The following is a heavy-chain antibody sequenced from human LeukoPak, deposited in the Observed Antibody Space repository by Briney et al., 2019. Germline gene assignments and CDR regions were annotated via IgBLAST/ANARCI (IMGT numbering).Heavy chain of an antibody. V-gene: IGHV1-2*02. CDR2: INPNSGGT. D-gene: IGHD3-10*01. CDR1: GYIFTGYY. Sequence: ASVKVSCKASGYIFTGYYLHWVRQAPGQGLEWMGWINPNSGGTNYAQNFQGRVTMTRDMSISTAYMELNRLRSDDTAVYYCARRRGTTGSSISPSHDAFDIWGQGTLVTVSS. J-gene: IGHJ3*02. CDR3: ARRRGTTGSSISPSHDAFDI.